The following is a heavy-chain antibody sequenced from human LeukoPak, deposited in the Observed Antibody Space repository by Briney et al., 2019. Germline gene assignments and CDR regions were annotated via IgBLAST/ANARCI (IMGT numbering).Heavy chain of an antibody. Sequence: ASVKVSCKTSGYTFTNSGVSWVRQAPGQGLEWMGWISAYNGATNYAQMLQGRVTMTTDTSTSTAYMELRSLTSGDTAVYYCARDRVLSLVADAFDIWGQGTMVTVSS. CDR2: ISAYNGAT. J-gene: IGHJ3*02. CDR1: GYTFTNSG. D-gene: IGHD2-15*01. V-gene: IGHV1-18*01. CDR3: ARDRVLSLVADAFDI.